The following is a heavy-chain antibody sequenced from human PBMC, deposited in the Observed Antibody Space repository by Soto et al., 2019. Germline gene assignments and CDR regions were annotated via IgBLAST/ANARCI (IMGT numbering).Heavy chain of an antibody. CDR2: IYYSGST. CDR1: GGSISSSSYY. J-gene: IGHJ1*01. CDR3: ARHQRTTVTEYFQH. Sequence: SETLSLTCTVSGGSISSSSYYWGWIRQPPGKGLEWIGSIYYSGSTYYNPSLKSRVTISVDTSKNKFSLKLNSATAADTAVYYCARHQRTTVTEYFQHWGQGTLVTVSS. D-gene: IGHD4-17*01. V-gene: IGHV4-39*01.